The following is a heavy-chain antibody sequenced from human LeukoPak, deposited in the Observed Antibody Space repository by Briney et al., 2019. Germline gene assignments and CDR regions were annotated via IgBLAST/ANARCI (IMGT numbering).Heavy chain of an antibody. J-gene: IGHJ4*02. D-gene: IGHD4-17*01. CDR2: ISYDGSNK. CDR1: GFTFSSYA. CDR3: AKGPKSTVTTGLVY. Sequence: GGSLRLSCAASGFTFSSYAMHWVRQAPGKGLEWVAVISYDGSNKYYAGSVKGRFTISRDNSKNTLYLQMNSLRAEDTAVYYCAKGPKSTVTTGLVYWGQGTLVTVSS. V-gene: IGHV3-30-3*01.